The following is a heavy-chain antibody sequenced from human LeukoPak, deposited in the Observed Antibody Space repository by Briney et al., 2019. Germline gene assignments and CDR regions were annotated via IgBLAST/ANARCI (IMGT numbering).Heavy chain of an antibody. J-gene: IGHJ4*02. V-gene: IGHV3-30*04. D-gene: IGHD2-8*02. Sequence: PGRSLRLSCAAPGFTFSSYAMHWVRQAPGKGLEWVAVISYDGSNKYYADSVKGRFTISRDNSKNTLYLQMNSLRAEDTALYYCAKDFRSLWSLYYFDYWGQGTLVTVSS. CDR3: AKDFRSLWSLYYFDY. CDR1: GFTFSSYA. CDR2: ISYDGSNK.